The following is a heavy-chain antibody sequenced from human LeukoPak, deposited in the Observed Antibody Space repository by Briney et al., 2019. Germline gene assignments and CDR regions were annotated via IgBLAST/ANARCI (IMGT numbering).Heavy chain of an antibody. D-gene: IGHD6-13*01. Sequence: GGSLRLSCAASGFTVSTNYMSWVRQAPGKGLEGVSIIYSGGTTYYADSVKGRFTISRDNSKNTLYLQMNSLRAEDTAVYYCARDRGGSRSDCWGQGTLVTVSS. CDR2: IYSGGTT. V-gene: IGHV3-66*01. CDR3: ARDRGGSRSDC. J-gene: IGHJ4*02. CDR1: GFTVSTNY.